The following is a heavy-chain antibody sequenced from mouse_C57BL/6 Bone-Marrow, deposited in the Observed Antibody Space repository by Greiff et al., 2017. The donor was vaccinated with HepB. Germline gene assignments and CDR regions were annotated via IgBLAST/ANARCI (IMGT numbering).Heavy chain of an antibody. Sequence: EVKVEESGGGLVQPGGSLSLSCAASGFTFTDYYMSWVRQPPGKALEWLGFIRNKANGYTTEYSASVKGRFTISRDNSQSILYLQMNALRAEDSATYYCARYGGRDYAMDYWGQGTSVTVSS. CDR2: IRNKANGYTT. CDR3: ARYGGRDYAMDY. J-gene: IGHJ4*01. CDR1: GFTFTDYY. V-gene: IGHV7-3*01.